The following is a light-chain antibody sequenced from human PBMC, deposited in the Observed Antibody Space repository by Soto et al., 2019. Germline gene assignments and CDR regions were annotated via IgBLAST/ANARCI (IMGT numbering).Light chain of an antibody. CDR2: EAS. V-gene: IGKV1-5*03. CDR1: QSISSW. J-gene: IGKJ1*01. Sequence: HMPQSPLTLAPPVGDRVTITCRASQSISSWLAWYQQRPGKAPKLLIYEASIFESGVPSRFSGSGSGTQFTLTISSLQPGDFATYYCQQYNSYPWTFGQGTKVDIK. CDR3: QQYNSYPWT.